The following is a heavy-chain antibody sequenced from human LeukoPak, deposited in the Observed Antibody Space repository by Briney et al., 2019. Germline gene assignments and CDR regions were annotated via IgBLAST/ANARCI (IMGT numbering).Heavy chain of an antibody. J-gene: IGHJ4*02. CDR1: GFTFSSSA. CDR2: SGTGGDT. Sequence: GGSLRLSCAASGFTFSSSAMNWVRQAPGKGLERVSASGTGGDTYYADSVKGRFTISRDNSKNTLYLQMTSLRAEDTAVYYCAKKTPGTHPFDYWGQGTLVTVSP. CDR3: AKKTPGTHPFDY. D-gene: IGHD6-13*01. V-gene: IGHV3-23*01.